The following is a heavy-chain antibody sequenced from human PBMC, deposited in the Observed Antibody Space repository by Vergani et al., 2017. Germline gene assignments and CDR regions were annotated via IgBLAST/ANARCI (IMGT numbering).Heavy chain of an antibody. CDR1: GFTFSSYW. CDR2: IKQDGSEK. V-gene: IGHV3-7*01. Sequence: VRLVESGGGVVQPGRSLRLSCAASGFTFSSYWMSWVRQAPGKGLEWVANIKQDGSEKYYVDSVKGRFTISRDNAKNSLYLQMNSLRAEDTAVYYCARDNTVYCSSTSCPSEGLDYWGQGTLVTVSS. J-gene: IGHJ4*02. D-gene: IGHD2-2*01. CDR3: ARDNTVYCSSTSCPSEGLDY.